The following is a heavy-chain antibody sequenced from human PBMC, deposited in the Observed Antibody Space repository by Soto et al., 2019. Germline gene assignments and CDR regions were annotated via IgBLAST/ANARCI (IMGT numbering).Heavy chain of an antibody. CDR3: ARDLRVELRGDAFDI. V-gene: IGHV1-3*01. D-gene: IGHD1-7*01. J-gene: IGHJ3*02. Sequence: ASVKVSCKASGYTFTSYAMHWVRQAPGQRLEWMGWINAGNGNTKYSQKFQGRVTITRDTSASTAYMELSSLRSEDTAVYYCARDLRVELRGDAFDIWGQGTMVTVSS. CDR1: GYTFTSYA. CDR2: INAGNGNT.